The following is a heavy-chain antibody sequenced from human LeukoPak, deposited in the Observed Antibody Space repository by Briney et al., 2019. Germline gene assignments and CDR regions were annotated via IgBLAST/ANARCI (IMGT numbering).Heavy chain of an antibody. CDR3: ATRDIVVVPAAFDY. Sequence: GAPTLSCAASGFTFSSFGMHWVRQAPGKGLEWVAFIRYDGSNKYYADSVKGRFTISRDNSKNTLYLQMNSLRAEDTAVYYCATRDIVVVPAAFDYWGQGTLVTVSS. V-gene: IGHV3-30*02. CDR2: IRYDGSNK. D-gene: IGHD2-2*01. J-gene: IGHJ4*02. CDR1: GFTFSSFG.